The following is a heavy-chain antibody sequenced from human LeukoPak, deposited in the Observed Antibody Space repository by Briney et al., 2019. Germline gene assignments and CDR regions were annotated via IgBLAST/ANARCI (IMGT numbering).Heavy chain of an antibody. Sequence: PGGSLRLSCAVSGFTFSSYGMHRVRQAPGKGLEWVAVIWYDGSNKYYADSVKGRFTISRDNSKNTLYLQMNSLRAEDTAAYYCAKAFDDYFFDYWGQGTLVTVSS. CDR2: IWYDGSNK. V-gene: IGHV3-33*06. CDR1: GFTFSSYG. D-gene: IGHD2-21*02. J-gene: IGHJ4*02. CDR3: AKAFDDYFFDY.